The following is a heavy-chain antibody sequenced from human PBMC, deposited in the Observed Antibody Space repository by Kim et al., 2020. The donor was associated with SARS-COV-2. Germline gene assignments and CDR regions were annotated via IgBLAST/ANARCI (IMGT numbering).Heavy chain of an antibody. CDR1: GYSFTNHA. Sequence: ASEKVSCRGSGYSFTNHAINWVRQAPGQGLEWMGWIDTSTGTPTYAQGFTGRFVFSLDTSVTTAYLQITSLKTEDTALYFCARNHCTNTSCFDPWGQGTL. V-gene: IGHV7-4-1*02. CDR3: ARNHCTNTSCFDP. D-gene: IGHD2-8*01. CDR2: IDTSTGTP. J-gene: IGHJ5*02.